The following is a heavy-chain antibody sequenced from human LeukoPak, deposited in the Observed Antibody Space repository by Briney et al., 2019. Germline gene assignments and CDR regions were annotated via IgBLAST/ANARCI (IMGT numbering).Heavy chain of an antibody. CDR2: IYPGDSDT. J-gene: IGHJ4*02. CDR1: GYSFTSYW. CDR3: ARHKREYSSSSTLAGYDY. V-gene: IGHV5-51*01. D-gene: IGHD6-6*01. Sequence: GESLKISCKGSGYSFTSYWIGWVRQMPGKGLEWMGIIYPGDSDTRYSPSFQGQVTISADKSISTAYLQWSSLKASDTAMYYCARHKREYSSSSTLAGYDYWGQGTLVTVSS.